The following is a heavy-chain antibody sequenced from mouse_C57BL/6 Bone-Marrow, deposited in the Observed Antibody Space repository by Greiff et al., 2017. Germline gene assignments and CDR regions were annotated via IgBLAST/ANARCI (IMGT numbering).Heavy chain of an antibody. CDR1: GFTFSSYG. Sequence: DVKLVESGGDLVKPGGSLKLSCAASGFTFSSYGMSWVRQTPDKRLEWVATISSGGSYTYYPASVKGRFTISRDNAKNTLYLQMSSLKSEDTAMYYCARQGILGTTVGDWFAYWGQGTLVTVSA. J-gene: IGHJ3*01. V-gene: IGHV5-6*02. CDR3: ARQGILGTTVGDWFAY. CDR2: ISSGGSYT. D-gene: IGHD1-1*01.